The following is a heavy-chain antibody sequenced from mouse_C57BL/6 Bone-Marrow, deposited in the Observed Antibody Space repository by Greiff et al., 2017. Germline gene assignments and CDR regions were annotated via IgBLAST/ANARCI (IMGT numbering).Heavy chain of an antibody. J-gene: IGHJ4*01. Sequence: VKLQESGPGLVQPSQSLSITCTVSGFSLTSYGVHWVRQSPGKGLEWLGVIWRGGSTDYNAAFMSRLSISKDNSKSQVFFKMNSLPADDTAIYYCAKRTTVGAMDYWGQGTSVTVSS. V-gene: IGHV2-5*01. D-gene: IGHD1-1*01. CDR2: IWRGGST. CDR1: GFSLTSYG. CDR3: AKRTTVGAMDY.